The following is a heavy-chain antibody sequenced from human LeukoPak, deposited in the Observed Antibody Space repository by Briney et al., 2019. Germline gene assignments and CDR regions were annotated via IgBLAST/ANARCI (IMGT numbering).Heavy chain of an antibody. CDR2: IRNKANGGTT. J-gene: IGHJ3*02. CDR1: GFTFSDYA. V-gene: IGHV3-49*04. Sequence: GGSLGLSCTTSGFTFSDYAVSWVRQAPGKGLEWIGFIRNKANGGTTEYAASVKGRFTISRDDSKTIAHLQMSSLKTEDTAVYYCSRFYSSGWASGAFDIWGQGTMVTVSS. D-gene: IGHD3-22*01. CDR3: SRFYSSGWASGAFDI.